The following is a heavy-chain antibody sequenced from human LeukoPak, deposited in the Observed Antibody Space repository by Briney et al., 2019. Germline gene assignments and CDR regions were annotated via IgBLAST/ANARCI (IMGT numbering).Heavy chain of an antibody. D-gene: IGHD6-19*01. V-gene: IGHV3-23*01. CDR3: AREQSGTRGWYTVNY. CDR2: IRPDGDRT. CDR1: GFTFSTYA. Sequence: GGSLRLSCVASGFTFSTYAITWVRQGPGKGLEWVSAIRPDGDRTYYANSVRGRFTISRDNSKDTMYLQINGLRVEDTAVYYCAREQSGTRGWYTVNYWGQGTLVTVSS. J-gene: IGHJ4*02.